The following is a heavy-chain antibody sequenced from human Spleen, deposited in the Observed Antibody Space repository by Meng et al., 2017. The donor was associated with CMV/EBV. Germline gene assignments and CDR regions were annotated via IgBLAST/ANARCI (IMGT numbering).Heavy chain of an antibody. V-gene: IGHV4-61*03. CDR1: GGSVSSGSHY. J-gene: IGHJ6*02. Sequence: SETLSLTCTVSGGSVSSGSHYWSWIRQPPGKGLEWIGYIYYSGSTKYNPSLKSRVTISGDTSKNHFSLNLSSVTAADTAVYYCARLRSLGLYYYYGMDVWGQGTTVTVSS. CDR2: IYYSGST. D-gene: IGHD4-17*01. CDR3: ARLRSLGLYYYYGMDV.